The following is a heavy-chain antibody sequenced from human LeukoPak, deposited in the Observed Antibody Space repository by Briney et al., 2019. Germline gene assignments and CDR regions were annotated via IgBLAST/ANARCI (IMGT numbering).Heavy chain of an antibody. CDR3: ARSGVVTKGSGDY. V-gene: IGHV4-30-4*01. Sequence: PSETLSLTCTVSGGSISSGAYYWSWIRQPPGKGLEGIGYIYYSGSTYYNPSLKSRVTISVDTSKNQFSLKLSSVTAADTAVYYCARSGVVTKGSGDYWGQGTLVTVSS. D-gene: IGHD3-3*01. J-gene: IGHJ4*02. CDR2: IYYSGST. CDR1: GGSISSGAYY.